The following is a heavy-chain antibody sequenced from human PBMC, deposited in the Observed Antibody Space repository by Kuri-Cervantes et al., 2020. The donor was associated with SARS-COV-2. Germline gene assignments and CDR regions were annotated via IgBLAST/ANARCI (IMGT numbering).Heavy chain of an antibody. D-gene: IGHD3-10*01. J-gene: IGHJ4*02. Sequence: SETLSLTCTVSGGSINSGGYYWSWIRQHPGKGLEWIGYIYYSGSTYYNPSLKSRVTISVDTSKNQFSLKLSSVTGADTAVYYCARHDGGYYDYWGQGTLVTVSS. CDR2: IYYSGST. CDR3: ARHDGGYYDY. CDR1: GGSINSGGYY. V-gene: IGHV4-31*03.